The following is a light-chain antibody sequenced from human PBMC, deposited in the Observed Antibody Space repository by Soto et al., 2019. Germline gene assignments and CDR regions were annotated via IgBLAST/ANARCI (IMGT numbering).Light chain of an antibody. CDR1: QSVTSSF. CDR3: HLYGSYMFS. Sequence: EVVLTQSPGTLSLSPGERATLSCRTSQSVTSSFLSWFQQKPGQPPRLLLYGASSRAAVTPDWFSGSGSGTDFTLIISILEPEDSAVYHFHLYGSYMFSFGQGTKLQI. J-gene: IGKJ2*01. V-gene: IGKV3-20*01. CDR2: GAS.